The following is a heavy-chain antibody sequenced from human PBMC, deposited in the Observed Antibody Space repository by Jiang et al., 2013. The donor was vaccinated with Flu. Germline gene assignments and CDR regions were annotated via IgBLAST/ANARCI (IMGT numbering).Heavy chain of an antibody. CDR1: GGSISSYY. D-gene: IGHD2-15*01. CDR3: ARAPMVGDYYGMDV. V-gene: IGHV4-59*01. J-gene: IGHJ6*02. CDR2: IYYSGST. Sequence: GSGLVKPSETLSLTCTVSGGSISSYYWSWIRQPPGKGLGWIGYIYYSGSTNYNPSLKSRVTISVDTSKNQFSLKLSSVTAADTAVYYCARAPMVGDYYGMDVWGQGTTVTVSS.